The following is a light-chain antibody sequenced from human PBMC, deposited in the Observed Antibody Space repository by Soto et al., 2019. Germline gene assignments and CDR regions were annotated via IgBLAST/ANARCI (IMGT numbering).Light chain of an antibody. CDR3: AACDDSLSGV. CDR1: SSNIGNNY. CDR2: RNN. J-gene: IGLJ2*01. Sequence: QSVLTQPPSASGTPGQRVTISCSGSSSNIGNNYVYWYQHLPGTAPKLLIYRNNQRPSGVPDRFSGSKSGTSASLAISGLRSDDEADYYCAACDDSLSGVFGGGTQLNVL. V-gene: IGLV1-47*01.